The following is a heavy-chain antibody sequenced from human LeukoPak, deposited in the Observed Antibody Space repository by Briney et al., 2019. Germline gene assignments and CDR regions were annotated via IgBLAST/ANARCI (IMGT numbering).Heavy chain of an antibody. CDR3: ARGAKAF. CDR2: INPETGDT. J-gene: IGHJ4*02. V-gene: IGHV1-18*01. CDR1: GYTFTMFG. Sequence: ASVKVSCKASGYTFTMFGISWVRQAPGQGLEWMGWINPETGDTNYAQKFQDRVTLTRDTSLITFYMELTSLRSDDTAMYYCARGAKAFWGQGTLVTVSS.